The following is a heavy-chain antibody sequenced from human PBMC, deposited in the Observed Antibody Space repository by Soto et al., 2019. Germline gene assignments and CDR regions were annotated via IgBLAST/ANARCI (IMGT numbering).Heavy chain of an antibody. J-gene: IGHJ4*02. CDR2: ISSSSSYI. Sequence: EVQLVESGGGLVKPGGSLRLSCAASGFTFSSYSMNWVRQAPGKGLEWVSSISSSSSYIYYADSVKGRFTISRDNAKNSLYRQMNSLGAEDTAVYYCARRFGDERVDYWGQGTLVTVSS. V-gene: IGHV3-21*01. CDR3: ARRFGDERVDY. CDR1: GFTFSSYS. D-gene: IGHD3-10*01.